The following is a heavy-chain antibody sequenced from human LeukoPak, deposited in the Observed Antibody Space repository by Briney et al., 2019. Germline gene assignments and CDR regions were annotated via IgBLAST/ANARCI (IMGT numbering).Heavy chain of an antibody. D-gene: IGHD2-8*01. Sequence: GGSLRLSCSASGFTFDDYGMSWVRQAPGKGLEWVSGINWNGGSTGHADSVKGRFTISRDNSKNTLYLQMNSLRAEDTAVYYRARDLIVLPRGLDYWGQGTLVTVSS. J-gene: IGHJ4*02. CDR3: ARDLIVLPRGLDY. CDR2: INWNGGST. V-gene: IGHV3-20*04. CDR1: GFTFDDYG.